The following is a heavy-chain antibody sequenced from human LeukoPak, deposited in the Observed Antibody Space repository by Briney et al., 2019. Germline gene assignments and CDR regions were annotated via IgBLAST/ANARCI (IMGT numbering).Heavy chain of an antibody. Sequence: GGSLRLSCAASGFTFSSYEMNWVRQAPGKGLEWVSFITSSGNTMYYADSVKGRFTISRDNSKNTLYLQLNSLRGEDTAVYYCARDSLVGTTPYIDYWGQGTLVTVSS. CDR1: GFTFSSYE. V-gene: IGHV3-48*03. CDR2: ITSSGNTM. J-gene: IGHJ4*02. CDR3: ARDSLVGTTPYIDY. D-gene: IGHD1-26*01.